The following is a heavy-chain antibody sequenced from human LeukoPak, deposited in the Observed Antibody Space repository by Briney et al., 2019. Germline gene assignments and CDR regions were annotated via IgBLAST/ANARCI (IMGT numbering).Heavy chain of an antibody. CDR3: ATPDGYYDSSGYHY. CDR2: INPNSGGT. CDR1: GYTFTGYY. V-gene: IGHV1-2*02. Sequence: ASVKVSCKASGYTFTGYYMHWVRQAPGQGLEWMGWINPNSGGTNYAQKFRGRVTMTRDTSISTAYMELSRLRSDDTAVYYCATPDGYYDSSGYHYWGQGTLVTVSS. D-gene: IGHD3-22*01. J-gene: IGHJ4*02.